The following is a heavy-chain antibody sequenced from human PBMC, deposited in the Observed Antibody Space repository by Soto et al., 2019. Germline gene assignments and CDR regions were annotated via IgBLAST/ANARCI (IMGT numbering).Heavy chain of an antibody. V-gene: IGHV5-51*01. J-gene: IGHJ4*02. CDR1: GYTFSNFW. CDR2: IYPGDHET. D-gene: IGHD6-13*01. Sequence: GESLKISCQCSGYTFSNFWIGWVRQLPGKGLEWMGIIYPGDHETRYSPSFHGKVTLSVDKSINTAYLQWNSLGASDSAFYFCARSPRSSPYFDYWGQGALVTVSS. CDR3: ARSPRSSPYFDY.